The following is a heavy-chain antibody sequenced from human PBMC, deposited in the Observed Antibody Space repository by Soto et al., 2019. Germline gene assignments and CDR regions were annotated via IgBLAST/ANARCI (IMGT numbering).Heavy chain of an antibody. CDR2: IYYSGST. Sequence: SETLSLTCTVSGGSISSGDYYWSWIRQPPGKGLEWIGYIYYSGSTYYNPSLKSRVTISVDTSKNQFSLKLSSVTAADTAVYYCARDPSRGFGEFYYYYYGMDVWGQGTTVTVSS. J-gene: IGHJ6*02. CDR3: ARDPSRGFGEFYYYYYGMDV. D-gene: IGHD3-10*01. CDR1: GGSISSGDYY. V-gene: IGHV4-30-4*01.